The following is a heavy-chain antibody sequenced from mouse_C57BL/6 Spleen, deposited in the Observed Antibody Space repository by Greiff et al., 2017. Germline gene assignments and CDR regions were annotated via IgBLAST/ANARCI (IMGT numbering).Heavy chain of an antibody. Sequence: VQLQQSGPELVKPGASVKMSCKASGYTFTDYNMHWVKQSHGKSLEWIGYINPNNGGTSYNQKFKGKATLTVNKSSSTAYMELRSLTSEDAAVYYCARGGTVRAPFDYWGQGTTLTVSS. CDR1: GYTFTDYN. V-gene: IGHV1-22*01. CDR3: ARGGTVRAPFDY. CDR2: INPNNGGT. D-gene: IGHD1-1*01. J-gene: IGHJ2*01.